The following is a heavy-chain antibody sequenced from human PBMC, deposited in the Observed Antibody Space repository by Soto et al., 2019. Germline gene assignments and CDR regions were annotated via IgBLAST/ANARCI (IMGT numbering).Heavy chain of an antibody. CDR3: ARQKAMPPHFYSGMDV. CDR2: IIPMSATA. V-gene: IGHV1-69*06. Sequence: QVHLVQSGAEVKKPGSSVKVSCTASGGTFGSYTVTWVRQAPGQGLEWMGDIIPMSATASYAQKFQGRVTLTADKSPPTAHMEPSTLSSDDTAVYFCARQKAMPPHFYSGMDVWGQGTTVTVSS. J-gene: IGHJ6*02. D-gene: IGHD2-2*01. CDR1: GGTFGSYT.